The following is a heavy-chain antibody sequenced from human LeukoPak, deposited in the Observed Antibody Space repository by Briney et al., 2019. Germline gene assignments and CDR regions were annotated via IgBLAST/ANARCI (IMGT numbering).Heavy chain of an antibody. CDR3: ARRWNYGRNYYIDV. CDR1: GGSFSNYY. Sequence: SETLSLTCAVYGGSFSNYYWSWIRQPPGKGLEWSGEINDSGRINYTPSLMSRVTVSVETSKNQFSLRLTSVTASDTAVYYCARRWNYGRNYYIDVWGNGATVSVSS. J-gene: IGHJ6*03. D-gene: IGHD1-7*01. CDR2: INDSGRI. V-gene: IGHV4-34*01.